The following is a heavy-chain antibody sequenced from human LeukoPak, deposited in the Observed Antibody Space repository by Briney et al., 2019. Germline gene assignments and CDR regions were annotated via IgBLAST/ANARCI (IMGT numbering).Heavy chain of an antibody. CDR1: GYTFTSYG. D-gene: IGHD2-2*01. V-gene: IGHV1-18*01. CDR2: ISAYNGNT. J-gene: IGHJ6*02. CDR3: ASQVVPAALYYYYGMDV. Sequence: ASVKVSCKASGYTFTSYGISWVRQAPGQGLEWMGWISAYNGNTNYAQKLQGRVTMTTDTSTSTAYMELRSLRSDDTAVYYCASQVVPAALYYYYGMDVWGQGTTVTVSS.